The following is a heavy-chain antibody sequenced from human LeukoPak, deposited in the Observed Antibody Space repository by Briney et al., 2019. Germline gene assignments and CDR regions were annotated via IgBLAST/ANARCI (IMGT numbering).Heavy chain of an antibody. CDR1: GFTFDNYA. V-gene: IGHV3-23*01. CDR2: ISGSDDST. Sequence: GESLRLSCATSGFTFDNYAMSWVRQAPGKGLEWVSLISGSDDSTYYADSVKGRFTISRDNSKNTLYLQMNSLRAEDTAVYYCAREFTRPYWGQGTLITVSS. J-gene: IGHJ4*02. CDR3: AREFTRPY.